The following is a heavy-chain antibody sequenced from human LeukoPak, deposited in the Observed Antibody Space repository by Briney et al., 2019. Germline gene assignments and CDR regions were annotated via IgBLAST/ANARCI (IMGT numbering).Heavy chain of an antibody. Sequence: GGSLRLSCAVSGFTFSSYAMSWVRQAPGKGLEWVSAISGSGGSTYYADSVKGWFTISRDNSKNTLYLQMNSLRAEDTAVYYCAKDEPNVLRYFDWLLAPFDYWGQGTLVTVSS. CDR1: GFTFSSYA. CDR3: AKDEPNVLRYFDWLLAPFDY. V-gene: IGHV3-23*01. CDR2: ISGSGGST. J-gene: IGHJ4*02. D-gene: IGHD3-9*01.